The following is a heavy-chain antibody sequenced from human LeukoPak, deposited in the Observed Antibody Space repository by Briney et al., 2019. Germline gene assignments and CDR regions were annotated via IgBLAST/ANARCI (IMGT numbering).Heavy chain of an antibody. V-gene: IGHV1-69*13. CDR1: GGAFSSYA. CDR3: ARDKAYSTDAFDI. D-gene: IGHD6-13*01. J-gene: IGHJ3*02. CDR2: IIPIFGTA. Sequence: ASVKVSCKASGGAFSSYAISWVRQAPGQGLEWMGGIIPIFGTANYAQKFQGRVTITADESTSTAYMELSSLRSEDTAVYYCARDKAYSTDAFDIWGQGTMVTLSS.